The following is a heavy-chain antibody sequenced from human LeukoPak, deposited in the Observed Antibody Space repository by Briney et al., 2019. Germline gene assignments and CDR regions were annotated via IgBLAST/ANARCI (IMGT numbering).Heavy chain of an antibody. J-gene: IGHJ4*02. CDR3: AKSREFDY. V-gene: IGHV3-30*18. Sequence: GGSLRPSCAASGFTFSSYGMHWVRQAPGKGLEWVAVISYDGSNKYYADSVKGRFTISRDNSKNTLYLQMNSLRAEDTAVYYCAKSREFDYWGQGTLVTVSS. D-gene: IGHD2-2*01. CDR1: GFTFSSYG. CDR2: ISYDGSNK.